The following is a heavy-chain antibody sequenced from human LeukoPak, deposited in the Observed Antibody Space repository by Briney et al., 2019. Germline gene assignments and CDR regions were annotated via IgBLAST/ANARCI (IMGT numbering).Heavy chain of an antibody. V-gene: IGHV3-11*04. CDR2: INSAGDNI. CDR1: GFTFSDYF. D-gene: IGHD4-17*01. J-gene: IGHJ4*02. CDR3: ARDGYDYGDYRFDY. Sequence: GGPLRLSCVASGFTFSDYFMSWIRQAPGKGLEWLSFINSAGDNIYYADSVKGRFTISRDNSKNTLYLQMNSLRAEDTAVYYCARDGYDYGDYRFDYWGQGTLVTVSS.